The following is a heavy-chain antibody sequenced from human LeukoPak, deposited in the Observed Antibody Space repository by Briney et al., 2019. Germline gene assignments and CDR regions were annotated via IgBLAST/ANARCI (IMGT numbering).Heavy chain of an antibody. J-gene: IGHJ4*02. V-gene: IGHV4-59*01. CDR1: GDSLSPYY. Sequence: SETLSLTCSVSGDSLSPYYWNWIRQPPGKGLEWIGYIHYSGGPNYNPSLKSRVTLSVDTSKNRLSLNLYSVTAADTAVYFCARARSAIYAFDFWGQGILVIVSS. CDR2: IHYSGGP. CDR3: ARARSAIYAFDF. D-gene: IGHD2-2*02.